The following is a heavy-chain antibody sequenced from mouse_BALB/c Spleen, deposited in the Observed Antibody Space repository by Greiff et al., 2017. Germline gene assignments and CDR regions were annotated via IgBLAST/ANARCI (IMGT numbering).Heavy chain of an antibody. Sequence: LQQPGAELVKPGTSVKLSCKASGYNFTSYWINWVKLRPGQGLEWIGDIYPGSGSTNYNEKFKSKATLTVDTSSSTAYMQLSSLASEDSALYYCARWGRYDDWGQGTLVTVSA. CDR1: GYNFTSYW. CDR3: ARWGRYDD. V-gene: IGHV1-55*01. D-gene: IGHD2-14*01. CDR2: IYPGSGST. J-gene: IGHJ3*01.